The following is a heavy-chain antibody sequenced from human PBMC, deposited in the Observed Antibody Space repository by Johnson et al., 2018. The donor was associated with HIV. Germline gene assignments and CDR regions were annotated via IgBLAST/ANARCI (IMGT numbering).Heavy chain of an antibody. CDR2: ISYDGSDK. CDR3: ARDQSGDESVTAAFDI. D-gene: IGHD5-12*01. CDR1: GFTFSSYW. V-gene: IGHV3-30-3*01. J-gene: IGHJ3*02. Sequence: QVQLVESGGGVVQPGGSLRLSCAASGFTFSSYWMSWVRQAPGKGLEWVAVISYDGSDKYYADSVKGRFTISRDNSKNTLYLEMNSLRAEDTAVYYCARDQSGDESVTAAFDIWGQGTMVTVSS.